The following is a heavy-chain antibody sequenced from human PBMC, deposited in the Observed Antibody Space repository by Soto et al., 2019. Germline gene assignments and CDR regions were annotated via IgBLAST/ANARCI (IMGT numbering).Heavy chain of an antibody. V-gene: IGHV3-21*01. CDR3: ARDSRYNWNDYSMDV. Sequence: GGSLRLSCAASGFTFSSYSMNWVRQAPGKGLEWVSSISSSSSYIYYADSVKGRFTISRDNAKNSLYLQMNSLRAEDTAVYYCARDSRYNWNDYSMDVWGQGTTVTVSS. D-gene: IGHD1-1*01. CDR2: ISSSSSYI. J-gene: IGHJ6*02. CDR1: GFTFSSYS.